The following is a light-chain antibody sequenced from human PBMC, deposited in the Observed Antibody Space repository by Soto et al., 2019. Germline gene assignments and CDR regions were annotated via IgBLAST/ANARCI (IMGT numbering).Light chain of an antibody. V-gene: IGKV3-11*01. CDR3: QKRSNWPIN. J-gene: IGKJ5*01. Sequence: IVMTHAPATLAVSQGGRAPLSCRASQSVNSNLVWYQQKPGQAPRLLIYGASTRATGTPARFSGSGSGTDFTLTISSLEPEDFAVYYCQKRSNWPINCGQGTRLAIK. CDR2: GAS. CDR1: QSVNSN.